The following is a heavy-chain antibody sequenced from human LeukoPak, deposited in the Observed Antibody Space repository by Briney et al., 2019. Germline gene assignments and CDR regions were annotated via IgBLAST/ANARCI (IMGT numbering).Heavy chain of an antibody. CDR3: AKPVTYYDILTGYSYYFDY. CDR1: GFTFSSYA. CDR2: ISGSGGST. D-gene: IGHD3-9*01. J-gene: IGHJ4*02. V-gene: IGHV3-23*01. Sequence: PGGSLRLSCAASGFTFSSYAMSWVRQAPGKGLEWVSAISGSGGSTYYADSVKGRSTISRDNSENTLYLQMNSLRAEDTAVYYCAKPVTYYDILTGYSYYFDYWGQGTLVTVSS.